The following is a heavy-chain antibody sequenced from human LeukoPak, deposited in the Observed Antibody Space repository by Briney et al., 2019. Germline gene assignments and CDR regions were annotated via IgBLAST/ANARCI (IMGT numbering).Heavy chain of an antibody. J-gene: IGHJ6*02. CDR1: GFTFSSYS. CDR2: ISSSSSTI. CDR3: ARVYSSGYYYYYGMDV. Sequence: GGSLRLSCAASGFTFSSYSMNWVRQAPGKGLEWVSYISSSSSTIYYADSVKGRFTISRDNAKNSMYLQMNSLRAEDTAVYYCARVYSSGYYYYYGMDVWGQGTTVTVSS. D-gene: IGHD6-19*01. V-gene: IGHV3-48*01.